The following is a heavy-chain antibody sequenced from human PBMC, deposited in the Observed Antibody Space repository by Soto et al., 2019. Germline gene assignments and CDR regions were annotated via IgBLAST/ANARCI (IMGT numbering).Heavy chain of an antibody. CDR2: MFYSGLT. V-gene: IGHV4-39*01. CDR1: GYSVSSSDYY. Sequence: SETLSLTCSVSGYSVSSSDYYWAWIRQPPGKGLEWIGSMFYSGLTYYNPSLKSRVTLSVDTSKNQFSVRLNSVTAADTAVYYCAPLSVSLSGPYGIHVWGQGTTVTSP. CDR3: APLSVSLSGPYGIHV. D-gene: IGHD2-15*01. J-gene: IGHJ6*02.